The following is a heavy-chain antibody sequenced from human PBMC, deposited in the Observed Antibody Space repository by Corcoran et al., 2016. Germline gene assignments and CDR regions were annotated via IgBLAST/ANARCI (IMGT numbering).Heavy chain of an antibody. CDR1: GFTFSNYG. CDR3: AKVLGYCSTTSCPAGFDY. Sequence: QVQLVESGGGVVQPGRSLRLSCAASGFTFSNYGMHWVRQAPGKGLEWVAVIWYDGSKEYYADSVEGRFTISRDNSKNTLYLQMKSLRAEDTAVYYCAKVLGYCSTTSCPAGFDYWGQGTLVTVSS. D-gene: IGHD2-2*03. V-gene: IGHV3-33*06. CDR2: IWYDGSKE. J-gene: IGHJ4*02.